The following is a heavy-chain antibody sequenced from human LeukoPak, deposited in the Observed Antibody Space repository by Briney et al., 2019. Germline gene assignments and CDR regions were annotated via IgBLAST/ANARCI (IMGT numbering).Heavy chain of an antibody. CDR2: IYYSGST. CDR3: ARRQRGRGDYDY. V-gene: IGHV4-38-2*02. J-gene: IGHJ4*02. CDR1: GYSISSGFY. D-gene: IGHD7-27*01. Sequence: SETLSLTCTVSGYSISSGFYWGWIRQSPGKGLEWIGSIYYSGSTYYNPSLKSRVTISVDTSKNQFSLKLSSVTAADTAVYYCARRQRGRGDYDYWGQGTLVTVSS.